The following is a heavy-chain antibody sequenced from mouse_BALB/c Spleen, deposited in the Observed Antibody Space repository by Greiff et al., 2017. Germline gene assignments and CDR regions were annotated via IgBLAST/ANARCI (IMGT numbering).Heavy chain of an antibody. J-gene: IGHJ4*01. D-gene: IGHD2-1*01. V-gene: IGHV1-5*01. Sequence: VQLQQSGTVLARPGASVKMSCKASGYTFTSYWMHWVKQRPGQGLEWIGAIYPGNSDTSYNQKFKGKAKLTAVTSTSTAYMDLSSLTNEDSAVYYCTRYGNYDYYAMDYWGQGTSVTVSS. CDR2: IYPGNSDT. CDR1: GYTFTSYW. CDR3: TRYGNYDYYAMDY.